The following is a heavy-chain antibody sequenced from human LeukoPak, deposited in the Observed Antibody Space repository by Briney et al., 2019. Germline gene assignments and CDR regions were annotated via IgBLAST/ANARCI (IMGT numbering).Heavy chain of an antibody. J-gene: IGHJ3*02. V-gene: IGHV3-23*01. D-gene: IGHD7-27*01. Sequence: GGSLRLSCLTSGFTLSTNAMSWVRQAPGKGLEWISGISGSGASTYYADSVKGRFTISRDDSRNTLYLQMNSLRGDDTAVYYCAKSRGNWGYGFDIWGQGTMVTVSS. CDR2: ISGSGAST. CDR1: GFTLSTNA. CDR3: AKSRGNWGYGFDI.